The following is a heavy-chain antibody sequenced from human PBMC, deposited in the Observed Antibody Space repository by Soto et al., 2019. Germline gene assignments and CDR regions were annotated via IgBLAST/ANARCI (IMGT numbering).Heavy chain of an antibody. CDR2: IYGTDTT. D-gene: IGHD3-10*01. CDR3: VRGGVD. J-gene: IGHJ4*02. CDR1: GFSVSANN. Sequence: EVQLVETGGDLIQPGGSLRLSCAASGFSVSANNMNWVRQAPGKGLEWVSIIYGTDTTYYADSVRGRFTVSRDNSKNTVYLQMDSLRSEDTALYHCVRGGVDCGQGTLVTVSS. V-gene: IGHV3-53*02.